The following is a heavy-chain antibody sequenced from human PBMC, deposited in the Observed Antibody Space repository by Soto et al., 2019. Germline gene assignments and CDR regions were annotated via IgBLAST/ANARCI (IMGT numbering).Heavy chain of an antibody. CDR3: AREAGSNYYYFYALDV. CDR1: GGSISSYY. Sequence: AETLSLTCTVSGGSISSYYWSWIRQPPGKGLEWIGYISYSGSTNYNPSLKSRVTISVDTSTNQFSLKLSSVTASDTAVYYCAREAGSNYYYFYALDVWGQGTTVTVSS. V-gene: IGHV4-59*01. J-gene: IGHJ6*02. CDR2: ISYSGST. D-gene: IGHD4-4*01.